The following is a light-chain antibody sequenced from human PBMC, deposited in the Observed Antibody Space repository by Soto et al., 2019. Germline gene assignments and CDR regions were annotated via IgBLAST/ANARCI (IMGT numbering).Light chain of an antibody. Sequence: EIVLTQSPGTLSLSPGERATLSCRASQSVSSNYLTWYQQKPGQAPRLLIYGASSRATGIPDRFSGSGSGTDFTITISRREPEDLAVYYCQQYGSSPFIFGPGTKVDIK. CDR3: QQYGSSPFI. CDR2: GAS. V-gene: IGKV3-20*01. CDR1: QSVSSNY. J-gene: IGKJ3*01.